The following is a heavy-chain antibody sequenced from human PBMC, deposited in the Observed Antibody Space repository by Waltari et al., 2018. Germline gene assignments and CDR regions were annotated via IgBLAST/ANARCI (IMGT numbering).Heavy chain of an antibody. Sequence: GAEVKKPGSSVKVSCKASGGTFSSYAISWVRQAPGQGLEWMGRIIPILGIANYAQKFQGRVTITADKSTSTAYMELSSLRSEDTAVYYCARSWGLDCSSTSCPDWYFDLWGRGTLVTVSS. D-gene: IGHD2-2*01. J-gene: IGHJ2*01. V-gene: IGHV1-69*04. CDR1: GGTFSSYA. CDR2: IIPILGIA. CDR3: ARSWGLDCSSTSCPDWYFDL.